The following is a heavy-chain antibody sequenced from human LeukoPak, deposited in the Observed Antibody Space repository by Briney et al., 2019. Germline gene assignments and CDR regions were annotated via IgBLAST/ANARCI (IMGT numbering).Heavy chain of an antibody. J-gene: IGHJ4*02. CDR1: GFTFNSYN. V-gene: IGHV3-48*01. Sequence: GGSLRLSCAATGFTFNSYNMNWVRQAPGKGLEWVAHIGGAGVIMKYADSVRGRFTISRDNVKSSPYLQLNSLRVEDTAVYYCARDFRGLSWYFDYWGQGTLVTVSS. CDR2: IGGAGVIM. D-gene: IGHD3-10*01. CDR3: ARDFRGLSWYFDY.